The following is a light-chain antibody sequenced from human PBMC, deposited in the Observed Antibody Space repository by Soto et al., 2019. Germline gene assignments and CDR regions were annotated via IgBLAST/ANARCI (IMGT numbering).Light chain of an antibody. J-gene: IGKJ1*01. V-gene: IGKV1-5*03. CDR1: QTISSW. Sequence: DIQMTQSPSTLSGSVGDRVTITCRASQTISSWLAWYQQKPGKAPKRLIYKASTLKSGVPSRFSGSGSGTEFTLTISSLQPDECATYYCLHYNSYSEAFGRGLKVGLK. CDR2: KAS. CDR3: LHYNSYSEA.